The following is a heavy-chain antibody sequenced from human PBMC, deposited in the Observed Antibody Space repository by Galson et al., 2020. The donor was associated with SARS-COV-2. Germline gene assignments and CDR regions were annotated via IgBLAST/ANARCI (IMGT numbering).Heavy chain of an antibody. CDR2: IYYSGST. J-gene: IGHJ4*02. Sequence: TLSLTCTVSGGSISSGGYYWSWIRQHPGKGLEWIGYIYYSGSTYYNPSLKSRVTISVDTSKNQFSLKLSSVTAADTAVYYCARVGAARNFDYWGQGTLVTVSS. CDR3: ARVGAARNFDY. D-gene: IGHD6-6*01. V-gene: IGHV4-31*03. CDR1: GGSISSGGYY.